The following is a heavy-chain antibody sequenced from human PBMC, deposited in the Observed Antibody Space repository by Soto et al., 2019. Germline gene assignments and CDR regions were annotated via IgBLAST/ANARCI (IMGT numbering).Heavy chain of an antibody. V-gene: IGHV1-18*01. CDR2: IIPYNGNT. CDR3: ARSQSGVFDY. Sequence: QVQLVQSGAEVQKPGDSVKVSCTASGYTFTSYGLGWVRQAPGQGLEWMGWIIPYNGNTNYAQKLQGRVTMTTDTSTSTAYMELRSLTSDDTAVYYCARSQSGVFDYWGRGTLVTVSS. CDR1: GYTFTSYG. D-gene: IGHD3-3*01. J-gene: IGHJ4*02.